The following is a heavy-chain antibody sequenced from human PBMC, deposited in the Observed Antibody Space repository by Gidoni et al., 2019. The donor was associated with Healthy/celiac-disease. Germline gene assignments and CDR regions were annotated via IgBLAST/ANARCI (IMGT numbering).Heavy chain of an antibody. V-gene: IGHV1-69*10. D-gene: IGHD3-22*01. CDR1: GGTFSSYV. CDR2: IIPPLGIP. Sequence: QVHLVQSGAEVKKPGSSVKVSCTASGGTFSSYVIRWVRQAPGQVLEWMGGIIPPLGIPNYAQNFQGRVTITADKSTSTAYMELSSLRSEDTAVYYCASLNYYDSSGYYYGDYWGQGTLVTVSS. CDR3: ASLNYYDSSGYYYGDY. J-gene: IGHJ4*02.